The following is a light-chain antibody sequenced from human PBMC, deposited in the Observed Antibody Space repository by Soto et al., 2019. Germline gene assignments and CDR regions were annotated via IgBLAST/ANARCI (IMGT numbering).Light chain of an antibody. Sequence: EIVLTQSPGTLSLSPGERATLSCRASQSVSSSKLAWHQQRPGQAPRLLIYGASSRATGIPDRFSGSGSGTDFTLTISRLEPEDFAVYYCQQYFSTPLTFGGGTKVEIK. CDR1: QSVSSSK. V-gene: IGKV3-20*01. J-gene: IGKJ4*01. CDR3: QQYFSTPLT. CDR2: GAS.